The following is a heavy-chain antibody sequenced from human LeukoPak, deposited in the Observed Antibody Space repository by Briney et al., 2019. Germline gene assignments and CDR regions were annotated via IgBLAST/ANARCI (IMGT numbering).Heavy chain of an antibody. D-gene: IGHD6-6*01. V-gene: IGHV3-11*01. CDR3: ARDGGIAARPGDYYYYYGMDV. J-gene: IGHJ6*02. CDR1: GFTFSDYY. CDR2: ISSRGSTI. Sequence: GGSLRLSCAASGFTFSDYYMSWIRQAPGKGLEWVSYISSRGSTIYYADSVKGRFTISRDNAKNSLYLQMNSLRAEDTAVYYCARDGGIAARPGDYYYYYGMDVWGQGTTVTVSS.